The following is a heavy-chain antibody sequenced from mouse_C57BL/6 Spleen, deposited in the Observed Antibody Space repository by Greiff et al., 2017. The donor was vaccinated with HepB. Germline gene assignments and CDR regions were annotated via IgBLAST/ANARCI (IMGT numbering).Heavy chain of an antibody. CDR1: GFTFSSYG. V-gene: IGHV5-6*01. D-gene: IGHD4-1*02. CDR3: ARLPTGTSFAY. Sequence: EVQLVESGGDLVKPGGSLKLSCAASGFTFSSYGMSWVRQTPDKRLEWVATISSGGSYTYYPDSVKGRFTISRDNAKNTLYLQMSSLKSEDTAMYYCARLPTGTSFAYWGQGTLVTVSA. CDR2: ISSGGSYT. J-gene: IGHJ3*01.